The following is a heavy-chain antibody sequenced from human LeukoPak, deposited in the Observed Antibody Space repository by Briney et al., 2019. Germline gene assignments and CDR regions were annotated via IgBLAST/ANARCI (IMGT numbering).Heavy chain of an antibody. Sequence: GGSLRLSCAASGFTFSSYAMHWVRQAPGKGLEWVAVISYDGSNKYYADSVKGRFTISRDNSKTTLYLQMNSLRAEDTAVYYCARDRWSSGWYRRLGPDNYFDYWGQGTLVTVSS. CDR2: ISYDGSNK. J-gene: IGHJ4*02. CDR3: ARDRWSSGWYRRLGPDNYFDY. D-gene: IGHD6-19*01. V-gene: IGHV3-30-3*01. CDR1: GFTFSSYA.